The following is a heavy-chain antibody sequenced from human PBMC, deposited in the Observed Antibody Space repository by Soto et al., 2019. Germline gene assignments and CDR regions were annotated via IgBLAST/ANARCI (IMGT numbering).Heavy chain of an antibody. Sequence: QVQLQESGPGLVKPSQTLSLTCTVSGGSISSGGYYWSWIRQHPGKGLEWIGYIYYSGSTYYNPSLKSRVTISIDTSKNQFSLKLSSVTAADTAVYYCAIVGCYDGSGYNAFVIWGQGTRVTVSS. CDR3: AIVGCYDGSGYNAFVI. J-gene: IGHJ3*02. D-gene: IGHD3-22*01. CDR2: IYYSGST. CDR1: GGSISSGGYY. V-gene: IGHV4-31*03.